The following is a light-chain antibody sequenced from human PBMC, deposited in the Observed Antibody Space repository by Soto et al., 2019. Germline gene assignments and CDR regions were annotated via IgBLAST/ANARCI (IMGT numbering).Light chain of an antibody. J-gene: IGLJ1*01. Sequence: HSELTQAAYVSGSPGQSSTISCTGTSIDVVNNNYVSWYQQNPGKAPKVMICDVTNRPSGVSNRFSGSKSGNTASLTISGLQAEDEADYYCSSFTGSSYVFGTGTKVTVL. CDR1: SIDVVNNNY. CDR2: DVT. CDR3: SSFTGSSYV. V-gene: IGLV2-14*01.